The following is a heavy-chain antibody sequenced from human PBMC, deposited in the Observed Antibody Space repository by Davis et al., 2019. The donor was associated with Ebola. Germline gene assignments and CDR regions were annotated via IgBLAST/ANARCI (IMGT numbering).Heavy chain of an antibody. J-gene: IGHJ5*02. V-gene: IGHV4-38-2*02. CDR1: GYYISTGYH. CDR2: IYDSGTT. CDR3: ARFNSWGYSWFDP. D-gene: IGHD6-13*01. Sequence: SETLSLTCTVSGYYISTGYHWGWVRQPPGKGLEWIGTIYDSGTTDYNPSLKSRANISVDTSKNQFSLKLSSVTAADTAVYYCARFNSWGYSWFDPWGQGTLVTVSS.